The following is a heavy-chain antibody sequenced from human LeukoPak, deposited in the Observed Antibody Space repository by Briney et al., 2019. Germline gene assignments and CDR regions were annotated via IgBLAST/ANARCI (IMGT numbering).Heavy chain of an antibody. CDR2: IYHSGST. V-gene: IGHV4-30-2*01. CDR3: ARGDIVLMVYVS. CDR1: GVSISSGGYS. Sequence: SETLSLTCAVSGVSISSGGYSWSWIRQPPGKGLEWIGYIYHSGSTYYNPSLKSRVTISVDRSKNQFSLKLSSVTAADTAVYYCARGDIVLMVYVSWGQETLVTVSS. J-gene: IGHJ5*02. D-gene: IGHD2-8*01.